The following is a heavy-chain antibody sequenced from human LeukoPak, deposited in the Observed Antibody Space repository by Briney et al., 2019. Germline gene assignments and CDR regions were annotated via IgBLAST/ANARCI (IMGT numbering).Heavy chain of an antibody. J-gene: IGHJ4*02. V-gene: IGHV1-69*06. D-gene: IGHD3-10*01. Sequence: ASVKVSCKASGGTFSSYAISWVRQAPGQGLEWMGGIIPIFGTANYAQKFQGRVTITADKSTSTAYMELSSLRSEDTAVYYCASTMVRGVAFDYWGQGTLVTVSS. CDR2: IIPIFGTA. CDR1: GGTFSSYA. CDR3: ASTMVRGVAFDY.